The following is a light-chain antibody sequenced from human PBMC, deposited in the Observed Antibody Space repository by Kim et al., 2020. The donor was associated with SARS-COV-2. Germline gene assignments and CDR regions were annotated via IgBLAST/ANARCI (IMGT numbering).Light chain of an antibody. J-gene: IGKJ5*01. CDR3: QHHSTYPIT. CDR2: DAS. V-gene: IGKV1-5*01. Sequence: ASVGDRVTITCRASQSIGGWLAWYQQKPGKAPKLLIYDASSVESGVPSRFSGIGSGTEFTLTISSLQPDDSATYYCQHHSTYPITFGQGTRLEIK. CDR1: QSIGGW.